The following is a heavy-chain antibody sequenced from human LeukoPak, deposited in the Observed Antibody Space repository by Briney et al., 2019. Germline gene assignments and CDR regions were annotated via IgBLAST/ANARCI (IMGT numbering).Heavy chain of an antibody. V-gene: IGHV4-34*01. CDR3: ARGPIVVVVAATLGAWFDP. CDR2: INHSGST. Sequence: SETLSLTCAVYGGSFSGYYWSWIRQPPGKGLEWIGEINHSGSTNYNPSLKSRVTISVDTSKNQFSLKLSSVTAADTAVYYCARGPIVVVVAATLGAWFDPWGQGTLVTVSP. D-gene: IGHD2-15*01. J-gene: IGHJ5*02. CDR1: GGSFSGYY.